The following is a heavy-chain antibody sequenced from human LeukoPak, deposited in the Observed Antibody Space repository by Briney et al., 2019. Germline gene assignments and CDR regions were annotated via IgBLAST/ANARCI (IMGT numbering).Heavy chain of an antibody. CDR2: IWYDGSNK. J-gene: IGHJ4*02. CDR3: ARAGIVGEYFDY. D-gene: IGHD1-26*01. V-gene: IGHV3-33*01. CDR1: GFTFSSYG. Sequence: GGSLRISCAASGFTFSSYGMHWVRQAPGNGLEWVAVIWYDGSNKYYADSVKGRFTISRDNSKNTLYLQMNSLRAEDTAVYYCARAGIVGEYFDYWGQGTLVTVSS.